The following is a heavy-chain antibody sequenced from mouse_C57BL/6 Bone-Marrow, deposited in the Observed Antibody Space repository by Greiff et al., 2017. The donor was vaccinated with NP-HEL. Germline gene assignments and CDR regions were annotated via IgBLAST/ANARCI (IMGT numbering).Heavy chain of an antibody. Sequence: VQLQQPGTELVKPGASVKLSCKASGYTFTSYWMHWVKQRPGQGLEWIGNINPSNGGTNYNEKFKSKATLTVDKSSSTAYMQLSSLTSEDSAVYYCARNGLLRPWYVDVWGTGTTVTVSS. D-gene: IGHD1-2*01. CDR1: GYTFTSYW. J-gene: IGHJ1*03. CDR2: INPSNGGT. CDR3: ARNGLLRPWYVDV. V-gene: IGHV1-53*01.